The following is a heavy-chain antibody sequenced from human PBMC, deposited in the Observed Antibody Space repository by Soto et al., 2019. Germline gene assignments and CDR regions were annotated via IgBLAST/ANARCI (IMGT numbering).Heavy chain of an antibody. D-gene: IGHD3-22*01. CDR1: GFTFSSYA. V-gene: IGHV3-23*01. J-gene: IGHJ4*02. CDR3: ANQPALYDSSGYYYFLDY. Sequence: EVQLLESGGGLVQPGGSLRLSCAASGFTFSSYAMTWVRQAPGKGLEWVSSISGGGDSTYYADSVKGRFTISRDNSKNTLYLQMNSLRAEETAIYYCANQPALYDSSGYYYFLDYWGQGTLVTVSS. CDR2: ISGGGDST.